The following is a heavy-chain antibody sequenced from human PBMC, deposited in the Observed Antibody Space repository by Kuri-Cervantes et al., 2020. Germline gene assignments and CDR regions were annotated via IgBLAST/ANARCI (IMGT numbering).Heavy chain of an antibody. V-gene: IGHV3-33*01. CDR3: ARDRGYCSGSSCYSLYYFDY. D-gene: IGHD2-15*01. CDR1: GFTFSSYG. J-gene: IGHJ4*02. CDR2: IWYDGSNK. Sequence: LSLTCAASGFTFSSYGMHWVRQAPGTGLEWVAVIWYDGSNKYYADSVKGRFTISRDNSKSTLYLQMNSLRAEDTAVYYCARDRGYCSGSSCYSLYYFDYWGQGTLVTVSS.